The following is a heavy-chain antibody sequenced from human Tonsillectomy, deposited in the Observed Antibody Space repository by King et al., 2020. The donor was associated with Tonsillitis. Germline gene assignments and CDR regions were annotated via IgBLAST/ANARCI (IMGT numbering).Heavy chain of an antibody. CDR3: STGQSSAWHDGY. CDR2: ILSKRDGETT. J-gene: IGHJ4*02. D-gene: IGHD6-19*01. Sequence: EVQLVESGGGLVKPGGSLRLSCAASGFTFSSAWMNWVRQAPGKGLEWVGRILSKRDGETTAYATPVKGRFTISRDDSADILYLQMNSLETEDTGVYYCSTGQSSAWHDGYWGQGILVSVSS. V-gene: IGHV3-15*01. CDR1: GFTFSSAW.